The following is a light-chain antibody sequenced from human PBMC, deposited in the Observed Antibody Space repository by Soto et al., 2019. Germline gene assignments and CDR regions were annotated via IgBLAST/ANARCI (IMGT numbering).Light chain of an antibody. V-gene: IGLV2-14*01. CDR3: SSFTSRFTFNYI. Sequence: QSALTQPASVSGSPGQSITISCTGTSRDVGGYNYVSWHQQHPGKAPKVIITEVSNRPSGVSNRFSGSKSGNTASLTISGLQAEDDADYYCSSFTSRFTFNYIFGTGTKLTVL. CDR2: EVS. J-gene: IGLJ1*01. CDR1: SRDVGGYNY.